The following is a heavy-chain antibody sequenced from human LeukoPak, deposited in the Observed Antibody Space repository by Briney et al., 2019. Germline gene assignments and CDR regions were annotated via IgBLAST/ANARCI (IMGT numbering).Heavy chain of an antibody. D-gene: IGHD6-13*01. V-gene: IGHV1-18*01. CDR3: ARYFAGQQQLDESFDY. CDR2: ISAYNGNT. J-gene: IGHJ4*02. Sequence: ASVKVSCKASGYTFTSYGISWVRQAPGQGLEWMGWISAYNGNTNYAQKLQGRVTMTTDTSTSTAYMELRSLRSDDTAVYYCARYFAGQQQLDESFDYWGQGTLVTVSS. CDR1: GYTFTSYG.